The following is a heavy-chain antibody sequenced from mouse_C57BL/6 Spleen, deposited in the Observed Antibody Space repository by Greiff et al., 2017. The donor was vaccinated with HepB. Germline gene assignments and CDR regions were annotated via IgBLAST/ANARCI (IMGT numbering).Heavy chain of an antibody. CDR1: GYTFTSYW. CDR3: ARVGGPGGFAY. V-gene: IGHV1-52*01. Sequence: VQLQQPGAELVRPGSSVKLSCKASGYTFTSYWMHWVKQRPIQGLEWIGNIDPSDSETHYNQKFKDKATLTVDKSSSTAYMQLSSLTSEDSAVYYCARVGGPGGFAYWGQGTLVTVSA. CDR2: IDPSDSET. J-gene: IGHJ3*01.